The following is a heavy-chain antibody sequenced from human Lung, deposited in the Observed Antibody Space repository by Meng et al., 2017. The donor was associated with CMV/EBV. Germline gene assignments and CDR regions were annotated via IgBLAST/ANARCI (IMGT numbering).Heavy chain of an antibody. Sequence: SETLSLXCTVSGGSITSSNYYWGWIRQPPGKGLEWIGTIYYTGSAYYNPSLQSRVTISVDTSQNQFSLKLSSMTAADTAVYYCAKTTMGRPPDYWAQGTLVTVSS. D-gene: IGHD1-14*01. J-gene: IGHJ4*02. CDR1: GGSITSSNYY. CDR3: AKTTMGRPPDY. V-gene: IGHV4-39*07. CDR2: IYYTGSA.